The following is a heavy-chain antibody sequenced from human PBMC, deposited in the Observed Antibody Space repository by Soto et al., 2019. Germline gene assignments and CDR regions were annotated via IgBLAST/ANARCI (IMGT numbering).Heavy chain of an antibody. CDR3: AGYCSGGSCYPDYFQH. D-gene: IGHD2-15*01. V-gene: IGHV3-23*01. J-gene: IGHJ1*01. CDR1: GFTFSSYA. Sequence: GGSLRLSCAASGFTFSSYAMSWVRQAPGKGLEWVSAISGSGGSTYYADSVKGRFTISRDNSKNTLYLQMNSLRAEDTAVYYCAGYCSGGSCYPDYFQHWGQGTLVTGSS. CDR2: ISGSGGST.